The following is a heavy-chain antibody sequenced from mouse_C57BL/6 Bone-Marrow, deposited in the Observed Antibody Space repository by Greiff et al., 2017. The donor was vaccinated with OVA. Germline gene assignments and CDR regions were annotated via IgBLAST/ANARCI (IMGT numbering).Heavy chain of an antibody. CDR3: AINGYYLNYFDY. J-gene: IGHJ2*01. CDR2: INPSDSDT. Sequence: VQLQQPGAELVKPGASVKVSCKASGYTFTSYWMHWVKQRPGQGLEWIGRINPSDSDTNYNQQFKGKATLTVDKSSSTAYMQLSSLTSEDSAVYYCAINGYYLNYFDYWGQGTTLTVSS. D-gene: IGHD2-3*01. CDR1: GYTFTSYW. V-gene: IGHV1-74*01.